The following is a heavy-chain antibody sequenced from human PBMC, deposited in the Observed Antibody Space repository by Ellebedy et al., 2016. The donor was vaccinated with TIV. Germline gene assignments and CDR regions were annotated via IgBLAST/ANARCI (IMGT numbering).Heavy chain of an antibody. D-gene: IGHD6-19*01. J-gene: IGHJ4*02. CDR1: GGSFSGYY. CDR2: INHSGST. V-gene: IGHV4-34*01. Sequence: GSLRLXXAVYGGSFSGYYWSWIRQPPGKGLEWIGEINHSGSTNYNPSLKSRVTISVDTSKNQFSLKLSSVTAADTAVYYCARSPLAVAGTPFDYWGQGTLVTVSS. CDR3: ARSPLAVAGTPFDY.